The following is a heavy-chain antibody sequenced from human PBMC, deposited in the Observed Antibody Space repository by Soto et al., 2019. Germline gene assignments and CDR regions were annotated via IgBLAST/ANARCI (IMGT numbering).Heavy chain of an antibody. CDR1: GFSLSTSGVG. CDR2: IYWDDDK. D-gene: IGHD4-17*01. Sequence: QITLKESGPTLVKPTQTLTLTCTFSGFSLSTSGVGVGWIRQPPGKALEWLALIYWDDDKRYIPSLKIRLTITTDTSKNQVVLTMTNMDPVDTATYYCAHDDYGDSLLYWGQGTLVTVSS. V-gene: IGHV2-5*02. CDR3: AHDDYGDSLLY. J-gene: IGHJ4*02.